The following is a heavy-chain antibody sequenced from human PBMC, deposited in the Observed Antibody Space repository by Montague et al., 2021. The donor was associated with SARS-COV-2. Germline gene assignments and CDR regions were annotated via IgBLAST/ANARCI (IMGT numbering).Heavy chain of an antibody. D-gene: IGHD5-18*01. CDR3: ARQPPVDTGMLRTCGWFDA. V-gene: IGHV4-39*01. Sequence: SETLSLTCTVSGGSFSSDNYFWGWIRQPPGKGLEWIGSIYYSGGTFYNPSLKSRVTISVDTSRNQFSLKLISVAAADTAVYYCARQPPVDTGMLRTCGWFDAWGQGALVTVSS. J-gene: IGHJ5*02. CDR1: GGSFSSDNYF. CDR2: IYYSGGT.